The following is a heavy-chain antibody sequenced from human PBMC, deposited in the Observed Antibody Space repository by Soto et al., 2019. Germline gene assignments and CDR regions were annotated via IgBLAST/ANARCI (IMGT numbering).Heavy chain of an antibody. CDR1: RFTFSTYE. Sequence: PGGSLRLSCAASRFTFSTYEMNWVRQAPGKGLEWVSYISTSGSTVYYADSVKGRFTISRDNTRNSLYLQMNSLRDEDTALYYCVRYCSTTLCNGVATRTFDYWGQGTRVTVPQ. CDR3: VRYCSTTLCNGVATRTFDY. D-gene: IGHD2-2*01. J-gene: IGHJ4*02. CDR2: ISTSGSTV. V-gene: IGHV3-48*03.